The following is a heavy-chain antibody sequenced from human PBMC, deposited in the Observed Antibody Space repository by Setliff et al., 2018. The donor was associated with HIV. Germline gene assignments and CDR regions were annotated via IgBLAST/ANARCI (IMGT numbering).Heavy chain of an antibody. CDR2: MRTKGYGGTT. CDR3: VSWQSGIGY. Sequence: PGGSLRLSCIASGFTFDDHDMMWVRQAPGKGLEWVGLMRTKGYGGTTEYAASVEGRFIISRDNSKSIPYLEMNSLRSEYTALYYCVSWQSGIGYWGQGTLVTVSS. CDR1: GFTFDDHD. J-gene: IGHJ4*02. V-gene: IGHV3-49*04.